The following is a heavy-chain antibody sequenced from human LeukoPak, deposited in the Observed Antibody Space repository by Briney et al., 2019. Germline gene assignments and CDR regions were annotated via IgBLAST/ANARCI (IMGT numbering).Heavy chain of an antibody. CDR1: GDSISSYY. J-gene: IGHJ3*02. Sequence: SETLSLTCTVSGDSISSYYWSWIRQPPGKGLEWIGYIYYSGSTNYNPSLKSRVTMSVDTSKNQFSLKLSSVTAADTAVYYCHGVVVVPAANDAFDIWGQGTMVTVSS. V-gene: IGHV4-59*12. CDR2: IYYSGST. CDR3: HGVVVVPAANDAFDI. D-gene: IGHD2-2*01.